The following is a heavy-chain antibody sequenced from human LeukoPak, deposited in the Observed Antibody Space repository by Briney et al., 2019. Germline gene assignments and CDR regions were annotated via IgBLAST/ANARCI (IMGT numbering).Heavy chain of an antibody. J-gene: IGHJ4*02. CDR1: GYSFTSYW. D-gene: IGHD5-18*01. CDR3: AALKGDTARDFDY. CDR2: IDPSDSYT. Sequence: GESLKISCKGSGYSFTSYWITWVRQMPGKGLEWMGLIDPSDSYTPYSPSFPGHVTISADKSISTAYLQWSSLKASDTAIYYCAALKGDTARDFDYWGQGTLVTVSS. V-gene: IGHV5-10-1*01.